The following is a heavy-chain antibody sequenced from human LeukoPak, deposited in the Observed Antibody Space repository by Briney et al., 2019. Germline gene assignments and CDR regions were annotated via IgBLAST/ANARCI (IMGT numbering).Heavy chain of an antibody. V-gene: IGHV3-74*01. Sequence: PGGSLRLSCVASEFNFFSYGMQWVRQAPGNGLVWVSRIFADGSTTSYADSVKGRFTISRDNAKNTLYLQMKSLRAEDTAVYYCARELPREVTLDYWGQGTLVTVSP. CDR3: ARELPREVTLDY. D-gene: IGHD2-21*02. CDR2: IFADGSTT. J-gene: IGHJ4*01. CDR1: EFNFFSYG.